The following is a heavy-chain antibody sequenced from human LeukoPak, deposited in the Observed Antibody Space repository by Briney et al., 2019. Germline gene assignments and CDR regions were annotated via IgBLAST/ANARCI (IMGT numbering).Heavy chain of an antibody. CDR2: INPNSGGT. CDR1: GYTFTGYY. D-gene: IGHD3-9*01. Sequence: GASVKVSCKASGYTFTGYYMHWVRQAPGQGLEWMGWINPNSGGTNYAQKFQGRVIITADQSTRTAYMEWGSLRSGDTAVYYCGRGGGVDILTGFQYWGQGTLVTVSS. V-gene: IGHV1-2*02. J-gene: IGHJ4*02. CDR3: GRGGGVDILTGFQY.